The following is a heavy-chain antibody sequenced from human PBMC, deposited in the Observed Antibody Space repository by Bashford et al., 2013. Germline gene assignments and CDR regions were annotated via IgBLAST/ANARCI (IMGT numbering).Heavy chain of an antibody. Sequence: SETLSLTCAVSGGSISSGGYYWSWIRQPPGKGLEWIGYVYYSGSTYYNPSLKSRVTISVDTSKNQFSLKLSSVTAEDTAIYYCVRLRYSRGYAQGLDYWGQGTLVTVSS. D-gene: IGHD5-18*01. CDR1: GGSISSGGYY. J-gene: IGHJ4*02. CDR3: VRLRYSRGYAQGLDY. V-gene: IGHV4-30-4*02. CDR2: VYYSGST.